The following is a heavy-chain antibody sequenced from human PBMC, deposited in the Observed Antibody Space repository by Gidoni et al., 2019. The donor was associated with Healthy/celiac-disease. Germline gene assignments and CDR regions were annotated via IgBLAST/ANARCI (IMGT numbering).Heavy chain of an antibody. Sequence: EVQLLESGGGLVQPGGSLRLSCAASGFTFSSYAMSWVRQAPGKGLEWVSAISGSGGSTYYADSVKGRFTISRDNSKNTLYLQMNSLRAEDTAIYYCANIPGYCTNGVCYTSFWYFDYWGQGTLVTVSS. D-gene: IGHD2-8*01. V-gene: IGHV3-23*01. CDR3: ANIPGYCTNGVCYTSFWYFDY. CDR1: GFTFSSYA. J-gene: IGHJ4*02. CDR2: ISGSGGST.